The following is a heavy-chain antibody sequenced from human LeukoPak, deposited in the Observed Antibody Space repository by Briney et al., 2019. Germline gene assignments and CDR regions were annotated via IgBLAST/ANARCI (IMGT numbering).Heavy chain of an antibody. V-gene: IGHV4-39*01. J-gene: IGHJ4*02. D-gene: IGHD3-10*01. CDR3: ARHYGP. CDR2: IYYSGST. Sequence: PSETLSLTCAVAGASISNSNWWTWVRQPPGKGLEWIGSIYYSGSTYYNPSLKSRVTISVDTSKNQFSLKLNSVTATDTAVYYCARHYGPWGQGTLVTVSS. CDR1: GASISNSNW.